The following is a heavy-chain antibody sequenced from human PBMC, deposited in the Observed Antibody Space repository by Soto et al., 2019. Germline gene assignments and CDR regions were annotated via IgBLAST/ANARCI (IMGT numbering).Heavy chain of an antibody. CDR1: GYTFTSYA. Sequence: ASGQVSCKASGYTFTSYAMHLVRQATGQGLEXMGWXNXNXGXTXYXXXXQGRVTMTRNTSISTAYMELGSLRSEDTAVYYCARTSSGGVGFDPWGQGTLVTVSS. D-gene: IGHD6-19*01. CDR2: XNXNXGXT. J-gene: IGHJ5*02. V-gene: IGHV1-8*02. CDR3: ARTSSGGVGFDP.